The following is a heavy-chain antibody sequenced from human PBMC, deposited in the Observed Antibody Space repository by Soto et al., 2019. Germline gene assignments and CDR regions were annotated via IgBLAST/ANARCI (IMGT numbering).Heavy chain of an antibody. CDR2: IYATGTT. Sequence: PSETLSLTCTVSGASISGFYWSWIRKSAGKGLEWIGRIYATGTTDYNPSLKSRVMMSVDTSKKQFSLKLRSVTAAATAVYYCVRDGTKTLRDWFDPWGQGISVTVYS. V-gene: IGHV4-4*07. D-gene: IGHD1-1*01. CDR1: GASISGFY. J-gene: IGHJ5*02. CDR3: VRDGTKTLRDWFDP.